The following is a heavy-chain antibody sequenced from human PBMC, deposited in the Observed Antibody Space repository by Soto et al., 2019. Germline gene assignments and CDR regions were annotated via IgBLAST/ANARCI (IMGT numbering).Heavy chain of an antibody. CDR1: GGTFSSYA. CDR2: IIPIFGTA. V-gene: IGHV1-69*12. D-gene: IGHD5-12*01. Sequence: QVQLVQSGAEVKKPGSSVKVSCKASGGTFSSYAISWVRQAPGQGLEWMGGIIPIFGTANYAQKFQGRVTITADESTSTAYMELSSLRSEDTTVYYCARDQSGYDPLYNWFDPWGQGTLVTVSS. J-gene: IGHJ5*02. CDR3: ARDQSGYDPLYNWFDP.